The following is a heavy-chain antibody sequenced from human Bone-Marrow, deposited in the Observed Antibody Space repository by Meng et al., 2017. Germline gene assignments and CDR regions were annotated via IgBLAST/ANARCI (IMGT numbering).Heavy chain of an antibody. Sequence: GESLKISCAASGFTFSSYAMSWVRQAPGKGLEWVAVIWYDGSNKYYADSVKGRFTISRDNSKNTLYLQMNSLRAEDTAVYYCASEVIGPFDPWGQGTLVTVSS. CDR2: IWYDGSNK. J-gene: IGHJ5*02. V-gene: IGHV3-33*08. D-gene: IGHD2/OR15-2a*01. CDR3: ASEVIGPFDP. CDR1: GFTFSSYA.